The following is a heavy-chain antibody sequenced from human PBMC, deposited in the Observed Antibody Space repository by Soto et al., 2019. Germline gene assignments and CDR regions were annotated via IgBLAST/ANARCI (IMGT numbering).Heavy chain of an antibody. Sequence: GGSLRLSCDASGFTFRSYAMNWVSPAPGKGLEWISVISGSGGATYFADSVKGRFVISRDNSKNTLYLQMNSLRAEDTAIYYCAKATLRVVHPLVFDYWGQGSLVTVPS. CDR3: AKATLRVVHPLVFDY. CDR1: GFTFRSYA. D-gene: IGHD3-3*01. CDR2: ISGSGGAT. V-gene: IGHV3-23*01. J-gene: IGHJ4*02.